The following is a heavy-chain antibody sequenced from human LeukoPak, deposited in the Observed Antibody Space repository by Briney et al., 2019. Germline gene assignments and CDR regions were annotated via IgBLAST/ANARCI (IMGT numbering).Heavy chain of an antibody. CDR3: ARHVLSGTPWFDP. D-gene: IGHD1-1*01. CDR2: IYYSGST. Sequence: SETLSLTCTVSGGSISSSSYYWGWIRQPPGKGLEWIGSIYYSGSTYYNPSLKSRVTISVDTSKNQFSLKLSSVTAADTAVYYCARHVLSGTPWFDPWGQGTLVTVSS. J-gene: IGHJ5*02. CDR1: GGSISSSSYY. V-gene: IGHV4-39*01.